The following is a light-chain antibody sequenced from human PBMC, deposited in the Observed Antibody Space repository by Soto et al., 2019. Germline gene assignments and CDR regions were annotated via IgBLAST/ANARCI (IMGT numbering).Light chain of an antibody. CDR1: QSISNW. CDR3: QQYNTYSWK. V-gene: IGKV1-5*01. J-gene: IGKJ1*01. Sequence: IQLTQSPASLSASVGDRVTITCRASQSISNWLAWYQQKPGTAPKLVIYDASTLESGVPSRFSGSGSGTEFTLTISSLQPDDFATYYCQQYNTYSWKFGQGTKVDIK. CDR2: DAS.